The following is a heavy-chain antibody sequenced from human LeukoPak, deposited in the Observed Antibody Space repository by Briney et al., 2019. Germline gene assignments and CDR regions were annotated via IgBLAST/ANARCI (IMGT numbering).Heavy chain of an antibody. V-gene: IGHV4-4*07. Sequence: PSETLSLTCTVSGGSISSYYWSWIRQPAGKGLEWIGRIHTSGTTNYNPSLKSRVTMSVDTSKNQFSLKLSSVTAADTAVYYCARDLGYCSGGSCLGWFGPWGQGTLVTVSS. CDR1: GGSISSYY. J-gene: IGHJ5*02. D-gene: IGHD2-15*01. CDR2: IHTSGTT. CDR3: ARDLGYCSGGSCLGWFGP.